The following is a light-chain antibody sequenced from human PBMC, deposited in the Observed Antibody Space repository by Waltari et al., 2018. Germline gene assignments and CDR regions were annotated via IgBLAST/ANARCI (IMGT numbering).Light chain of an antibody. Sequence: QSVVTQPPSRSGAPGQRVTIFCSGGSSNIGRNTVNWYQHVPGTAPKLLIYSNDRGPSGVPDRFSGSKSGTSASLAIGGLRSEDEADYYCAAWDDSLNAYVFGSGTRAAVL. J-gene: IGLJ1*01. V-gene: IGLV1-44*01. CDR3: AAWDDSLNAYV. CDR1: SSNIGRNT. CDR2: SND.